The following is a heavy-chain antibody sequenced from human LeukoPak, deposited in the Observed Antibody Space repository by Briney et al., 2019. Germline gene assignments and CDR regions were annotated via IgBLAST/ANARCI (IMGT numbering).Heavy chain of an antibody. Sequence: GGSLRLSCAASGFSVSSSYMNWVRQAPGKGLEWVGRIKPKTDGETTEYAAPVKDRFSISRDDSKSMMYLQMNSLKTEDTAVYYCITPLPYSAQGGQGTLVTVSS. D-gene: IGHD2-21*01. CDR1: GFSVSSSY. CDR2: IKPKTDGETT. V-gene: IGHV3-15*07. CDR3: ITPLPYSAQ. J-gene: IGHJ4*02.